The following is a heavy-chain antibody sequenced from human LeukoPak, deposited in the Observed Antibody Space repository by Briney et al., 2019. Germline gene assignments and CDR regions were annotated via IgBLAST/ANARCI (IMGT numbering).Heavy chain of an antibody. CDR2: IRGSGGIT. V-gene: IGHV3-23*01. CDR1: GFTFSSYV. CDR3: AREVGGSYPEMYYYGMDV. Sequence: PGGSLRLSCAASGFTFSSYVMSWVRQAPGKGLGWVSAIRGSGGITYYADSVKGRFTISRDNSKNTLYLQMNSLRAEDTAVYYCAREVGGSYPEMYYYGMDVWGQGTTVTVSS. J-gene: IGHJ6*02. D-gene: IGHD1-26*01.